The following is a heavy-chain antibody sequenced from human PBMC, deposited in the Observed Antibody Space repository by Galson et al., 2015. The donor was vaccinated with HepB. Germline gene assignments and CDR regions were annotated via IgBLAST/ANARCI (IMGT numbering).Heavy chain of an antibody. Sequence: SLRLSCAASGFTFSNYGMHWVRQAPGKGLEWVAFLIYDGSYKFYADSVKGRFTISRDNSKNSLYLQMNNLRSDDTAIYYCAKDTNGYSVDYWGQGAQVTVSS. J-gene: IGHJ4*02. CDR2: LIYDGSYK. V-gene: IGHV3-30*18. D-gene: IGHD3-22*01. CDR1: GFTFSNYG. CDR3: AKDTNGYSVDY.